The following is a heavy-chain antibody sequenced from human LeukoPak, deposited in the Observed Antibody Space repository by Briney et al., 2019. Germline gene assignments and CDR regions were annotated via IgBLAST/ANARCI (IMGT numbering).Heavy chain of an antibody. CDR3: AKDPSFWSGYPYYFDY. CDR2: ISDSGGST. CDR1: GFTFSSYA. J-gene: IGHJ4*02. V-gene: IGHV3-23*01. Sequence: GGSLRLSCAASGFTFSSYAMSWVRQAPGKGLEWVSAISDSGGSTYYADSVKGRFTISRDNSKNTLYLQMNSLRAEDTAVYYCAKDPSFWSGYPYYFDYWGQGTLVTVSS. D-gene: IGHD3-3*01.